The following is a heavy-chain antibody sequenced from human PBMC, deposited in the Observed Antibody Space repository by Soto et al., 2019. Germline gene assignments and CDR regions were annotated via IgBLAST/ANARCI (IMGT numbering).Heavy chain of an antibody. Sequence: PGGSLRLSCAASGFTFSSYWMHWVRQAPGKGLVWVSRINSDGSSTSYADSVKGRFTISRDNAKNTLYLQMNSLRAEGTAVYYCARGVLYGSGSYYNGGKNYYYYGMDVWGQGTTVTVSS. V-gene: IGHV3-74*01. D-gene: IGHD3-10*01. J-gene: IGHJ6*02. CDR3: ARGVLYGSGSYYNGGKNYYYYGMDV. CDR2: INSDGSST. CDR1: GFTFSSYW.